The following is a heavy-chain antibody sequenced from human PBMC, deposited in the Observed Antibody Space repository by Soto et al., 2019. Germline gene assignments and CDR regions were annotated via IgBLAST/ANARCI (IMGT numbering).Heavy chain of an antibody. D-gene: IGHD3-3*01. V-gene: IGHV3-23*01. CDR1: GFTFSSYA. CDR2: ISGSGGST. Sequence: GGSLRLSCAASGFTFSSYAMSWVRQAPGKGLEWVSAISGSGGSTYYADSVKGRFTISRDNSKNTRYLKMNSLRAEDTAVYYCAKEKDFGVVNSIDYWGQGTLVTVSS. CDR3: AKEKDFGVVNSIDY. J-gene: IGHJ4*02.